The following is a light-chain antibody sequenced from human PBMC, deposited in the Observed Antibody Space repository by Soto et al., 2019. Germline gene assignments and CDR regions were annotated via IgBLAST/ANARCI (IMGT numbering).Light chain of an antibody. CDR1: QRISSW. CDR2: KAS. J-gene: IGKJ2*01. V-gene: IGKV1-5*03. CDR3: QQYNSQYT. Sequence: DIQMTQSPSTLSASVGDRVTITCRASQRISSWLAWYQQKPGKAPKLLIYKASSLQSGVPSRFSGSGSGTEFTLTISSLQPDDSATYYCQQYNSQYTFGQGTKLEIK.